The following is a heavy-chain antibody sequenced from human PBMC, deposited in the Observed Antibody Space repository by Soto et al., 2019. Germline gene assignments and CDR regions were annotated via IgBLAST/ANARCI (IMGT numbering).Heavy chain of an antibody. Sequence: EVQLLESGGDLVQPGGSLRLVCAASGFTFSNSGMRWVRQAPGQGLEWVSSIGPSGNTYYSDAVKGRFTISGDISKNTLFLQMDSLRAEDTATYYCAKLLHNSYYNVMDVWGQGTTVTVSS. CDR1: GFTFSNSG. CDR2: IGPSGNT. J-gene: IGHJ6*02. V-gene: IGHV3-23*01. CDR3: AKLLHNSYYNVMDV. D-gene: IGHD4-4*01.